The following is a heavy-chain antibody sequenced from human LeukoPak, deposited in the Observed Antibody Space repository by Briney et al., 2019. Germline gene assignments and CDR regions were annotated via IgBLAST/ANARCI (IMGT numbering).Heavy chain of an antibody. Sequence: PSETLSLTCAVSGGSISSGGYSWSWIRQPPGKGLEWIGYIYHSGSTYYNPSLKSRVTISVDRSKNQFSLKLSSVTAADTAVYYCARAGSYYYDSSGYYAFDIWGQGTMVTVSS. J-gene: IGHJ3*02. CDR1: GGSISSGGYS. V-gene: IGHV4-30-2*01. CDR2: IYHSGST. CDR3: ARAGSYYYDSSGYYAFDI. D-gene: IGHD3-22*01.